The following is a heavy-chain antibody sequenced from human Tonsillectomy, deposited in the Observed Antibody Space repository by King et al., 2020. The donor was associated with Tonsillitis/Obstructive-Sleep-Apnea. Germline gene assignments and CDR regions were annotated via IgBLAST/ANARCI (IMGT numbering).Heavy chain of an antibody. V-gene: IGHV3-23*04. CDR2: VGSGGVGA. D-gene: IGHD5-18*01. J-gene: IGHJ6*03. CDR3: ANDAAVKYSYGYLDV. Sequence: VQLVESGGGLVQPGGSLRLSCAASGFIFSNYGMSWVRQATGKGLEWVSAVGSGGVGAYYADSVKGRFTISRDNSKSTLYLQMSSLRAEDTAVYYCANDAAVKYSYGYLDVWGKGTTVTAPS. CDR1: GFIFSNYG.